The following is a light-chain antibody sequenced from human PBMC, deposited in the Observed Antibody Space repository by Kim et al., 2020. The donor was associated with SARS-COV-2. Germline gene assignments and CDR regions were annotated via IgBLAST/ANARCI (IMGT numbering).Light chain of an antibody. CDR3: QQYGTSPIT. J-gene: IGKJ5*01. CDR2: GAS. CDR1: QSIRSSY. V-gene: IGKV3-20*01. Sequence: EIVLTQSPGTVSLSPGERATLSCRASQSIRSSYLAWYQQKLGQAPRLLIFGASSRATGIPDRFSGSGSGTDFTLTINRLEPEDFAIYYCQQYGTSPITFGQGTRL.